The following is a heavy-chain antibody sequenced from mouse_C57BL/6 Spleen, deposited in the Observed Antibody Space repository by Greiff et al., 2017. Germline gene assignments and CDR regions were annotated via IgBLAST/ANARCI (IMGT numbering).Heavy chain of an antibody. V-gene: IGHV5-4*03. CDR1: GFTFSSYA. CDR2: ISDGGSYT. CDR3: AANWAFAY. J-gene: IGHJ3*01. D-gene: IGHD4-1*02. Sequence: EVNLVESGGGLVKPGGSLKLSCAASGFTFSSYAMSWVRQTPEKRLEWVATISDGGSYTYYPENVKGRFTISRDNAKNNLYLQMSHLKSEDTAMYYCAANWAFAYWGQGTLVTVSA.